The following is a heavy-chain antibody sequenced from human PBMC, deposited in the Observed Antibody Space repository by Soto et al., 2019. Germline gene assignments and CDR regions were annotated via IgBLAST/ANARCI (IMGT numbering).Heavy chain of an antibody. D-gene: IGHD2-8*01. CDR3: ARGDSTDCSNGVCSFFYNHDMDV. CDR2: INPKSGGT. CDR1: GYSFTDYH. V-gene: IGHV1-2*04. J-gene: IGHJ6*02. Sequence: ASVKVSCKASGYSFTDYHIHWVRQSPGQGLEWLGRINPKSGGTSTAQKFQGWVTMTTDTSISTASMELTRLTSDDTAIYYCARGDSTDCSNGVCSFFYNHDMDVWGQGTTVTVSS.